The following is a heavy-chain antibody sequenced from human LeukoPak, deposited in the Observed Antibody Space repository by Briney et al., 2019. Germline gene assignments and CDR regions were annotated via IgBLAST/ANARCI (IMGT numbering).Heavy chain of an antibody. Sequence: GGSLRLSCAASGFTFDDYTMHWVRQAPGKGLEWVSLISWDGGSTYYADSVKGRFTISRDNSKNSLYLQMNSLRTEDTALYYCAKDSRRWLQSSHSDYWGQGTLVTVSS. D-gene: IGHD5-24*01. V-gene: IGHV3-43*01. CDR2: ISWDGGST. CDR1: GFTFDDYT. CDR3: AKDSRRWLQSSHSDY. J-gene: IGHJ4*02.